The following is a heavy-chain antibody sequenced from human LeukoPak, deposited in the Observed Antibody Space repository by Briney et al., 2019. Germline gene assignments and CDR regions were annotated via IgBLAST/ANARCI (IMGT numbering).Heavy chain of an antibody. CDR2: IYSGGST. CDR3: ARGLTMIHAFDI. Sequence: GESLRLSCAASGFTVSSKYMSWVRQAPGKGLEWVSVIYSGGSTYYADSVKGRFTISRDNSKNTLYPQMNSLRAEDTAVYYCARGLTMIHAFDIWGQGTMVTVSS. CDR1: GFTVSSKY. D-gene: IGHD3-22*01. J-gene: IGHJ3*02. V-gene: IGHV3-66*01.